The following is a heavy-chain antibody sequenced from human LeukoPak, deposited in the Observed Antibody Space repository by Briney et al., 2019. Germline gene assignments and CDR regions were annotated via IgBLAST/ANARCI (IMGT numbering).Heavy chain of an antibody. D-gene: IGHD6-6*01. CDR2: IRYDGSNK. J-gene: IGHJ5*02. Sequence: PGGSLRLSCAASGFTLSSYGMRWVRQAPGKGLEWVAFIRYDGSNKYYADSVKGRFTISRDNAKNTLYLQMNSLRAEDTAVYYCARTSSIAARSDRVGLFPWGQGTLVTVSS. CDR1: GFTLSSYG. V-gene: IGHV3-30*02. CDR3: ARTSSIAARSDRVGLFP.